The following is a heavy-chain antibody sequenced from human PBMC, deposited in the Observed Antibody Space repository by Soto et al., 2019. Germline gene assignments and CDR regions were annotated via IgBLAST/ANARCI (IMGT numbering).Heavy chain of an antibody. D-gene: IGHD2-2*02. CDR3: AREGRGKKAGYNGLVSLGY. CDR1: GSRFSNYV. Sequence: QVQLVQSGAEVKTPGSSLKVSCTVSGSRFSNYVISRVRQAPGHGLEWLGRIIPIFNSTQYAQKFQGKVTITADKATNTASLELSRLRSDDTAVYYCAREGRGKKAGYNGLVSLGYWGQGTLVTVSS. J-gene: IGHJ4*02. V-gene: IGHV1-69*06. CDR2: IIPIFNST.